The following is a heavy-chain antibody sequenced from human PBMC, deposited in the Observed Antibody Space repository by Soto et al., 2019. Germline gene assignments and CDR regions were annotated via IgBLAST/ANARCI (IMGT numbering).Heavy chain of an antibody. CDR1: GFTFSSYG. CDR2: ISYDGSNK. Sequence: ESGGGVVQPGRSLRLSCAASGFTFSSYGMHWVRQAPGKGLEWVAVISYDGSNKYYADSVKGRFTISRDNSKNTLYLQMNSLRAEDTAVYYCAKILSLGDYAYYYYGMDVWGQGTTVTVSS. D-gene: IGHD4-17*01. CDR3: AKILSLGDYAYYYYGMDV. V-gene: IGHV3-30*18. J-gene: IGHJ6*02.